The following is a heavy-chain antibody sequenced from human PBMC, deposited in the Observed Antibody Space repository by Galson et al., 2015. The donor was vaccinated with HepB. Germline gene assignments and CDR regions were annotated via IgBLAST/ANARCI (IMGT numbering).Heavy chain of an antibody. J-gene: IGHJ4*02. V-gene: IGHV1-58*01. CDR3: AAGVYYDSSGPPDY. CDR2: IVVGSGNT. D-gene: IGHD3-22*01. CDR1: GFTFTSSA. Sequence: VSCKASGFTFTSSAVQWVRQARGQRLEWIGWIVVGSGNTNYAQKFQERVTITRDMSTSTAYMELSSLRSEDTAVYYCAAGVYYDSSGPPDYWGQGTLVTVSS.